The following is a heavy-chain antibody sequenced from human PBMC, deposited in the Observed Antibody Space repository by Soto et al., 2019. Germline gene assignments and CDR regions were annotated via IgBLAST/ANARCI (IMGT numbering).Heavy chain of an antibody. D-gene: IGHD6-6*01. J-gene: IGHJ6*02. CDR3: ARIAARGSFYYNYGMDV. Sequence: GASVKVSCKASGYTFSGYYIHWVRQAPGQGLEWMGWINPNSGGTNYAQKFQGRVTMTRDTSIRTAYMELSSLTSDDTAVYYCARIAARGSFYYNYGMDVWGQGTTVTVS. CDR2: INPNSGGT. CDR1: GYTFSGYY. V-gene: IGHV1-2*02.